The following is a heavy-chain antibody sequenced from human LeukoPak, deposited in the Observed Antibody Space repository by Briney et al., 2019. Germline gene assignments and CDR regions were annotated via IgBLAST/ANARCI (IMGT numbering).Heavy chain of an antibody. D-gene: IGHD2-2*01. CDR2: ISYDGSNK. J-gene: IGHJ4*02. CDR1: GFTSSSYG. CDR3: AKTVCSSTSCYFDY. V-gene: IGHV3-30*18. Sequence: GGPLRLSCAASGFTSSSYGMHWVRQAPGKGLEWVAVISYDGSNKYYADSVKGRFTISRDNSKNTLYLQMNSLRAEDTAVYYCAKTVCSSTSCYFDYWGQGTLVTVSS.